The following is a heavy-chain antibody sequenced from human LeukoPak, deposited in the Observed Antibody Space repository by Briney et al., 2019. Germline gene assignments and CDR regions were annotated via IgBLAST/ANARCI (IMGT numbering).Heavy chain of an antibody. CDR3: ARGCGAYSPHPVGCFYYYYGMDV. CDR2: INPSGGST. J-gene: IGHJ6*02. Sequence: ASVKVSCKASGYTFTSYYMHWVRQAPGQGLEWMGIINPSGGSTSYAQKFQGRVTMTRDTSTSTVYMELSSLRSEDTAVYYCARGCGAYSPHPVGCFYYYYGMDVWGQGTTVTVSS. CDR1: GYTFTSYY. D-gene: IGHD4-11*01. V-gene: IGHV1-46*01.